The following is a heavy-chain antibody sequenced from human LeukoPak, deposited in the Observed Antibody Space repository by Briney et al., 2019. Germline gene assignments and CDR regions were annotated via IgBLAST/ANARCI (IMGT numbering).Heavy chain of an antibody. D-gene: IGHD2-2*01. CDR2: IRYDGSNK. Sequence: GGSLRLSCAASGFTFSSYGMHWVRQAPGKGLEWVAFIRYDGSNKYYADSVKGRFTISRDNSKNTLYLQMNSLRAEDTAVYYCAKEQVLGYCSSTSCYGQIDYWGQGTLVTVSS. CDR1: GFTFSSYG. V-gene: IGHV3-30*02. J-gene: IGHJ4*02. CDR3: AKEQVLGYCSSTSCYGQIDY.